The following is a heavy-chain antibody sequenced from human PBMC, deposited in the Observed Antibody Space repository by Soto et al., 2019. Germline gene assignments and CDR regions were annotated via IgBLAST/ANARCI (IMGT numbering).Heavy chain of an antibody. J-gene: IGHJ4*02. Sequence: PTLVNPTQTLTLTCTFSGFSLSTTGMRVSWIRQPPGKALEWLTRIDWDDDKFYSPSLKTRLTISKETSKNQVVLTMTNMDPLDTATYYCARSPGGTTVATYYFDYWGQGILVTVSS. D-gene: IGHD4-17*01. V-gene: IGHV2-70*04. CDR3: ARSPGGTTVATYYFDY. CDR2: IDWDDDK. CDR1: GFSLSTTGMR.